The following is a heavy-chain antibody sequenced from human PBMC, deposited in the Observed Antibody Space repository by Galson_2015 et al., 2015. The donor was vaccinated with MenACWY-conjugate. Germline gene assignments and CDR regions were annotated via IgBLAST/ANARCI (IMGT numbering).Heavy chain of an antibody. CDR1: RFTFNSYA. CDR2: ISGSGGST. CDR3: STIVGFSNRLNFDY. V-gene: IGHV3-23*01. Sequence: SLRLSCAASRFTFNSYAMSWVRQAPGKGLEWVSGISGSGGSTYYADSVKGRFTISRDNSKNTLYLQMNSLRAEDTAIYYCSTIVGFSNRLNFDYWGQGTLVTVSS. J-gene: IGHJ4*02. D-gene: IGHD5-12*01.